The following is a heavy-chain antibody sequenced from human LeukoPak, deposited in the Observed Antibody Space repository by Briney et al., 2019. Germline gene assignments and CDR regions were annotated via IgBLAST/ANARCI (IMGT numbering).Heavy chain of an antibody. Sequence: SKTLSLTCTVSGGSISSYYWSWIRQPPGKGLEWIGYIYYSGSTNYNPSLKSRVTISVDTSKNQFSLKLSSVTAADTAVYYCACPLWFGDLPGAFDIWGQGTMVTVSS. V-gene: IGHV4-59*01. CDR1: GGSISSYY. CDR2: IYYSGST. J-gene: IGHJ3*02. D-gene: IGHD3-10*01. CDR3: ACPLWFGDLPGAFDI.